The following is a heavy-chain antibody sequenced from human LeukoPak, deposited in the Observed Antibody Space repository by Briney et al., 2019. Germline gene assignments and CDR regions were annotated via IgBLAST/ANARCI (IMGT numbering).Heavy chain of an antibody. V-gene: IGHV4-59*01. CDR3: ARDRPDYGDYVKDY. Sequence: PSETLSLTCTVSGGSISSYYWSWIRQPPGKGLEWIGYIYYSGSTNYNPSLKSRVTISVDTSKNQFSLKLSSVTAADTAVYYCARDRPDYGDYVKDYWGQGTLVTVSS. CDR2: IYYSGST. J-gene: IGHJ4*02. CDR1: GGSISSYY. D-gene: IGHD4-17*01.